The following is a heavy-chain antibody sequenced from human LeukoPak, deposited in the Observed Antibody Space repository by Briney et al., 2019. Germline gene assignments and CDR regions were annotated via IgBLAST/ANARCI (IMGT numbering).Heavy chain of an antibody. D-gene: IGHD6-19*01. CDR1: RFTFSSYS. CDR2: ISSSGSTI. Sequence: GGSLRLSCAASRFTFSSYSMNWVRQAPGKGLEWVSYISSSGSTIYYADSVKGRFTISRDNAKNSLYLQMNSLRAEDTAVYYCAKDFYGRAVAGSILDYWGQGTLVTVSS. CDR3: AKDFYGRAVAGSILDY. V-gene: IGHV3-48*04. J-gene: IGHJ4*02.